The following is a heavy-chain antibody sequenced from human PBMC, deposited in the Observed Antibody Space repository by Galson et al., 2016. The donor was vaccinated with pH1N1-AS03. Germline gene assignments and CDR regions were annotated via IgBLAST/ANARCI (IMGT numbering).Heavy chain of an antibody. D-gene: IGHD3-22*01. CDR3: VVWHSSAVRWGFDY. J-gene: IGHJ4*02. CDR1: GFPFSNSG. CDR2: IWYDGSSQ. Sequence: SLRLSCAASGFPFSNSGMHWVRQAPGKGLEWVALIWYDGSSQYYTDSVKGRFTISRDNSDNTLYLQMNSLRTEDTAVYYCVVWHSSAVRWGFDYWGQGTLVTVSS. V-gene: IGHV3-33*01.